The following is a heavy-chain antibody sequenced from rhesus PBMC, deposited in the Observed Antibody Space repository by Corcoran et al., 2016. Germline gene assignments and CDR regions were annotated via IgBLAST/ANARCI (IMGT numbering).Heavy chain of an antibody. Sequence: EVQLVESGGGLVQPGGSLRLSCAGSGFTFNTYGLHWVRQAPGKVLDGVAVISSNGTKTSGADSVKDRFTVSRDNSKNVVYLQMNNLKLDDTALYYCTRFDYWGRGVLVTVSS. CDR3: TRFDY. J-gene: IGHJ4*01. V-gene: IGHV3-54*02. CDR2: ISSNGTKT. CDR1: GFTFNTYG.